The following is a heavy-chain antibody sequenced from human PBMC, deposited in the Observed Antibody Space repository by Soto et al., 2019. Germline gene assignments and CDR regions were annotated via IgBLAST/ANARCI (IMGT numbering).Heavy chain of an antibody. Sequence: PGGSLRLSCASSGFTFSNAWMSWVRQAPGKGLEWVGRIKSKTDGGTTDYAAPVKGRFTISRDNAKNTLYLQMNSLRAEDTAVYYCVRTSLVVAAATREDYWGQGTLVTVSS. CDR1: GFTFSNAW. CDR3: VRTSLVVAAATREDY. D-gene: IGHD2-15*01. V-gene: IGHV3-15*05. J-gene: IGHJ4*02. CDR2: IKSKTDGGTT.